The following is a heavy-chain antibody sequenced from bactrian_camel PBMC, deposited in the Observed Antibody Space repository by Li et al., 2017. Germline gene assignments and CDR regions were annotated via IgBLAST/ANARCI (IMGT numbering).Heavy chain of an antibody. CDR2: HYTGGSSP. CDR3: AARRWQCTVVPSVFDY. V-gene: IGHV3S60*01. J-gene: IGHJ4*01. D-gene: IGHD2*01. CDR1: GYSGALPGYC. Sequence: HVQLVESGGGSVQAGGSLKLSCATSGYSGALPGYCMGWFRQAPGKERGAVAWHYTGGSSPYYAGSVKGRFTISRDNAKNTVFLQMNQLQPNDTAMYYCAARRWQCTVVPSVFDYWGQGTQVTVS.